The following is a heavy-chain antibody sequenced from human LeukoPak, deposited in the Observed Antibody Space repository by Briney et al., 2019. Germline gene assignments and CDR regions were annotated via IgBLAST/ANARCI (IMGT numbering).Heavy chain of an antibody. CDR1: GFTVITND. J-gene: IGHJ4*02. Sequence: GGSLRLSCAASGFTVITNDMTWVRQAPGKGLEWVSVLYSDGNTKYADSVQGRFTISRDNSKNTPYLEQNSMIPADTAVYYCARGVEPLAANTLAYWGQGTLVTVSS. V-gene: IGHV3-53*01. CDR3: ARGVEPLAANTLAY. D-gene: IGHD1-14*01. CDR2: LYSDGNT.